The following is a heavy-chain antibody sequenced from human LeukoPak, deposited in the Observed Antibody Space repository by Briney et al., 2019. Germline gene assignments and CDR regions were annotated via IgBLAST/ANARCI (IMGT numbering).Heavy chain of an antibody. CDR2: IGGSGGST. J-gene: IGHJ6*03. CDR3: AKVGGPYCGGDCYSYYYYMDV. V-gene: IGHV3-23*01. D-gene: IGHD2-21*02. CDR1: GFTFSSYG. Sequence: GGTLRLSCAASGFTFSSYGMSWVRQAPGKGLEWVSAIGGSGGSTYYADSVKGRFTISRDNSKNTLYLQMNSLRAEDTAVYYCAKVGGPYCGGDCYSYYYYMDVWGKGTTVTISS.